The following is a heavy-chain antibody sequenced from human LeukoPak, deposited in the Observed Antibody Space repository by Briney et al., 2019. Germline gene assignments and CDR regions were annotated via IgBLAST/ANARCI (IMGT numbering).Heavy chain of an antibody. J-gene: IGHJ4*02. CDR3: ARVITMVRGVIPELVFDY. D-gene: IGHD3-10*01. Sequence: PGGSLRLSCAASGFTFSSYEMNWVRQAPGKGLEWVSYISSSGSTIYYADSVKGRFTISRDNAKNSLYLQMNSLRAEDTAVYYCARVITMVRGVIPELVFDYWGQGTRVTVSS. V-gene: IGHV3-48*03. CDR1: GFTFSSYE. CDR2: ISSSGSTI.